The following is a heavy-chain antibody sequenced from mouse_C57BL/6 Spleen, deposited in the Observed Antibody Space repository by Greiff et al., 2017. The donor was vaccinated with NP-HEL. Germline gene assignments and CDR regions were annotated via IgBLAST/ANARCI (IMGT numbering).Heavy chain of an antibody. Sequence: QVQLQQPGAELVRPGSSVKLSCKASGYTFTSYWMDWVKQRPGQGLEWIGNIYPSDSETHYNQKFKDKATLTVDKSSSTAYMQLSSLTSEDSAVYYCARLGQGAWFAYWGQGTLVTVSA. CDR2: IYPSDSET. J-gene: IGHJ3*01. V-gene: IGHV1-61*01. CDR1: GYTFTSYW. CDR3: ARLGQGAWFAY. D-gene: IGHD3-3*01.